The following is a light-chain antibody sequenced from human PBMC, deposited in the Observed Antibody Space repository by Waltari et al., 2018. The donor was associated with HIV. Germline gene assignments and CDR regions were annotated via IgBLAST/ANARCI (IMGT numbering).Light chain of an antibody. J-gene: IGLJ3*02. Sequence: QLVLTQSPSASASLGASVKLTCTLSSGHNSYAIACHQQQPEKGPRYLMKLKSDGSHKKGDGIPDRFSGSSSGAERYLTISSLQSEDEADYYCQTWATGIRVFGGGTKLTVL. CDR1: SGHNSYA. V-gene: IGLV4-69*01. CDR2: LKSDGSH. CDR3: QTWATGIRV.